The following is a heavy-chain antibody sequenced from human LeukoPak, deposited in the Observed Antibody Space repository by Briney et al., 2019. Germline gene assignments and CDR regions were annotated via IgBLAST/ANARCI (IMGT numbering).Heavy chain of an antibody. J-gene: IGHJ4*02. CDR3: ARTISRTTGTYFDY. Sequence: ASVKVSCKASGGTFSSYAISWVRQAPGQGLEWMGRIIPIFGIANYAQKFQGRVTITAGKSTSTAYMELSSLRSEDTAVYYCARTISRTTGTYFDYWGQGTLVTVSS. CDR1: GGTFSSYA. CDR2: IIPIFGIA. D-gene: IGHD1-1*01. V-gene: IGHV1-69*04.